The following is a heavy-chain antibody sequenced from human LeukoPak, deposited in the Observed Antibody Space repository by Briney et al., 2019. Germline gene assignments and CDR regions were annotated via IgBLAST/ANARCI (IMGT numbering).Heavy chain of an antibody. CDR2: ISGSDGST. CDR3: AKGGRDSSSRWDYYYYYMDV. J-gene: IGHJ6*03. Sequence: PGGSLRLSCAASGFTFSNAWMSWVRQAPGKGLEWVSLISGSDGSTYYADSVKGRFTISRDNSKNTLYLQMNSLRAEDTAVYYCAKGGRDSSSRWDYYYYYMDVWGKGTTVTVSS. V-gene: IGHV3-23*01. D-gene: IGHD6-6*01. CDR1: GFTFSNAW.